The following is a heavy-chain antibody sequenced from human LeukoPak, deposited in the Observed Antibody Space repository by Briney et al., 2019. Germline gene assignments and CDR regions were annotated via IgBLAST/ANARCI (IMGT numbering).Heavy chain of an antibody. CDR2: IKYDGTHK. D-gene: IGHD3-22*01. J-gene: IGHJ4*02. Sequence: GGSLRLSCVASGISFSSYWMAWVRQAPGKGLEWVANIKYDGTHKFYADSVKGRFTISRDNAKNSLFLEMNSLTADDTAVYFCAASHDSSGNDWGQGTLVTVSS. CDR3: AASHDSSGND. V-gene: IGHV3-7*01. CDR1: GISFSSYW.